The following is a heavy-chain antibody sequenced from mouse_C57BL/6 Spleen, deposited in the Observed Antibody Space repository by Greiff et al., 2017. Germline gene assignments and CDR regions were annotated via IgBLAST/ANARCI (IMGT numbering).Heavy chain of an antibody. J-gene: IGHJ1*03. D-gene: IGHD1-1*01. CDR2: INPNNGGT. CDR1: GYTFTDYY. Sequence: VQLQQSGPELVKPGASVKISCKASGYTFTDYYMNWVKQSHGKSLEWIGDINPNNGGTSYNQKFKGKATLTVDKSSSTAYMELRSLTSEDSAVYYGARCYYSLITTVVAPQWYFDFWGTGTTVTVSS. V-gene: IGHV1-26*01. CDR3: ARCYYSLITTVVAPQWYFDF.